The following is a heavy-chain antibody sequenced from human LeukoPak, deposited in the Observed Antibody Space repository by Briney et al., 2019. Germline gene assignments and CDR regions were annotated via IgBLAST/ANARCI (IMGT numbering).Heavy chain of an antibody. Sequence: GGSLRLSCAASGFTFSSYSMNWVRQAPGKGLEWVSSISSGSTYMYYADSVKGRLTISRDNAQNSMYLQMNSLRAEDTAVYYCGRVGGRSKAAKGDAFDIWGQGTMVTVSS. CDR3: GRVGGRSKAAKGDAFDI. V-gene: IGHV3-21*01. CDR2: ISSGSTYM. D-gene: IGHD6-6*01. CDR1: GFTFSSYS. J-gene: IGHJ3*02.